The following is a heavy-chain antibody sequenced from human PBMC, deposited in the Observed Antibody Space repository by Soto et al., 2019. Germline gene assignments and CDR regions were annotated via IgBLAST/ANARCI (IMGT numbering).Heavy chain of an antibody. J-gene: IGHJ6*03. CDR3: ARGLGYDILTGADMDV. V-gene: IGHV1-8*01. Sequence: ASVKVYCKASGYTFTSYDINWVRQATGQGLEWMGWMNPNSGNTGYAQKFQGRVTMTRNTSISTAYMELSSLRSEDTAVYYCARGLGYDILTGADMDVWGKGTTVIVSS. D-gene: IGHD3-9*01. CDR2: MNPNSGNT. CDR1: GYTFTSYD.